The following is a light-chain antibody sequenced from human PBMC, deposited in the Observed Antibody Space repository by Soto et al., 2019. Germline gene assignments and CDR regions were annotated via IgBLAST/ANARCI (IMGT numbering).Light chain of an antibody. CDR3: LQDINYPWT. CDR1: QGIGNA. Sequence: AIQMTHSPSSLSSSLVDRVTISCRASQGIGNALGWYQQKPGKPPKVLIYGASNLQSGVPPRFSGSGSGTAFTLAISSLQPEDSATYYCLQDINYPWTFGQGTKVDIK. J-gene: IGKJ1*01. CDR2: GAS. V-gene: IGKV1-6*01.